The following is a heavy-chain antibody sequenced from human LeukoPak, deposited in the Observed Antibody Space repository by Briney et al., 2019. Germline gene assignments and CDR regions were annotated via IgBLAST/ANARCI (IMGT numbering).Heavy chain of an antibody. V-gene: IGHV3-23*01. D-gene: IGHD3-16*01. CDR2: ISGSGGST. J-gene: IGHJ3*02. CDR1: GFTFSSYA. Sequence: GGSLRLSCAASGFTFSSYAMSWVRQAPGKGLEWVSAISGSGGSTYYADSVKGLFTISRDNSKNTLYLQMNSLRAEDTAVYYCAKAEAYFEGAMVAFDIWGQGTMVTVSS. CDR3: AKAEAYFEGAMVAFDI.